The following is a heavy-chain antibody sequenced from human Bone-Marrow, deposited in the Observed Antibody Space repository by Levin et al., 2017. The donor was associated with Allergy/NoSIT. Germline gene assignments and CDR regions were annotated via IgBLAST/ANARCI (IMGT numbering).Heavy chain of an antibody. D-gene: IGHD3-16*01. V-gene: IGHV3-7*01. Sequence: GESLKISCAASGFTFSSYWMSWVRQASGKGLEWVANIKEDGSEKYYVDSVKGRFTISRDNAKNSLYLQMNSLRVEDTAVYYCASDPRGMAKDYWGQGTLVTVSS. CDR2: IKEDGSEK. J-gene: IGHJ4*02. CDR1: GFTFSSYW. CDR3: ASDPRGMAKDY.